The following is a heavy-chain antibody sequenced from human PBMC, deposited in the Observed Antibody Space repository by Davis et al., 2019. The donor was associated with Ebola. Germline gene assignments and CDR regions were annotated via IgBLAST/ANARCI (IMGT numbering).Heavy chain of an antibody. V-gene: IGHV3-7*03. CDR1: GFSSNDYY. CDR3: AKGSEYNWNYVSYFDY. CDR2: IKQDGYEK. Sequence: GGSLRLSCAASGFSSNDYYMSWIRQAPGKGLEWVANIKQDGYEKYYVDSVRGRFTISRDNAKNSLYLQMNSLRAEDTALYYCAKGSEYNWNYVSYFDYWGQGTLVTVSS. J-gene: IGHJ4*02. D-gene: IGHD1-7*01.